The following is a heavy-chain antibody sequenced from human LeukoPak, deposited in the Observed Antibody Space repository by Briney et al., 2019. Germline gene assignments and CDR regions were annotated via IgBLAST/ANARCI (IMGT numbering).Heavy chain of an antibody. CDR1: GDSISSSTYY. D-gene: IGHD4-17*01. Sequence: LETLSLTCTVSGDSISSSTYYWGWIRQPPGKGLEWIGSIYYTGSTYYNPSLKSRVTISVDTSKKQFSLKVSSVTAADTAVYYCARHSSLTTVTTGPMFYGMDVWGQGTTVTVSS. V-gene: IGHV4-39*01. J-gene: IGHJ6*02. CDR3: ARHSSLTTVTTGPMFYGMDV. CDR2: IYYTGST.